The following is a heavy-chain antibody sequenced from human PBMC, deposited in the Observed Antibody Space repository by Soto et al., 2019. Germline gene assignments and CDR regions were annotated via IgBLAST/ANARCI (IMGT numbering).Heavy chain of an antibody. CDR1: GFTFSDYW. CDR3: ARPLGWRDALDF. Sequence: EVQLVESGGGLVQPGGSLRLSCAASGFTFSDYWMSWVRQAPGKGLEWVASIRQDGSETYYLDSVEGRLTISRDNAKNSVSLQMNSLRAEDTAVYYCARPLGWRDALDFRGQGTMVTVSS. J-gene: IGHJ3*01. V-gene: IGHV3-7*01. D-gene: IGHD6-19*01. CDR2: IRQDGSET.